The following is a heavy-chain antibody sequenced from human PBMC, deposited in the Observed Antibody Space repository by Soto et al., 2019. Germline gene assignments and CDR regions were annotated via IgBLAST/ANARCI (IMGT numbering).Heavy chain of an antibody. V-gene: IGHV4-59*01. D-gene: IGHD6-13*01. CDR3: ARGSAAGTKSPFDY. CDR1: GGSISGYY. J-gene: IGHJ4*02. CDR2: IHYSGST. Sequence: SETLSLTCTVSGGSISGYYWSWIRQSPGQGLEWIGYIHYSGSTNYNPSLKSRVTISVDTSKNQLSLKLSSVTAADTAVYYCARGSAAGTKSPFDYWGQGTLVTVS.